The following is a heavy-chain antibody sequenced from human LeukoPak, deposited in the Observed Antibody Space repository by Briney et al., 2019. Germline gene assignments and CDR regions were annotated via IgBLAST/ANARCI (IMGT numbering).Heavy chain of an antibody. D-gene: IGHD3-10*01. CDR2: ISSNNYTI. Sequence: GGSLRLSCAASGFIFSDFYMTWIRQAPGKGLEWVSYISSNNYTIYYADSVKGRFTISRDNSKNTLYLQLNSLGVEDTAVYYCAKGDWFGELLYPDAFDIWGQGTMVTVSS. CDR3: AKGDWFGELLYPDAFDI. V-gene: IGHV3-11*01. CDR1: GFIFSDFY. J-gene: IGHJ3*02.